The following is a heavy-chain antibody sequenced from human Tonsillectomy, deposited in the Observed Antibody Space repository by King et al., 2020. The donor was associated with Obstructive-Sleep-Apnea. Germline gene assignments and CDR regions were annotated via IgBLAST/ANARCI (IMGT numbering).Heavy chain of an antibody. CDR1: GYTFTSDP. V-gene: IGHV1-3*04. J-gene: IGHJ4*02. CDR3: AKGGRPLFAY. CDR2: INTATGNT. D-gene: IGHD3-16*01. Sequence: QLVQSGAEVKKPGASVSISCKASGYTFTSDPIHWLRQAPGQRPEWMGWINTATGNTSYSQKFQGSVIITRDTSASTAYMELSSLTSEDTATYYCAKGGRPLFAYWGQGTLVTVSS.